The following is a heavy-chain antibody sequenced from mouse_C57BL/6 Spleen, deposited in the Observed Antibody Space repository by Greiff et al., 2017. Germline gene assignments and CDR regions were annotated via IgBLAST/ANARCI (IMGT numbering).Heavy chain of an antibody. V-gene: IGHV1-50*01. CDR3: ARQITRVVATADY. Sequence: QVQLQQPGAELVKPGASVKLSCKASGYTFTSYWMQWVKQRPGQGLEWIGEIDPSDSYTNYNQKFKGKATLTVDTSSSTAYMQLSSLTSEDAAVYYCARQITRVVATADYWGQGTTLTVSS. D-gene: IGHD1-1*01. J-gene: IGHJ2*01. CDR1: GYTFTSYW. CDR2: IDPSDSYT.